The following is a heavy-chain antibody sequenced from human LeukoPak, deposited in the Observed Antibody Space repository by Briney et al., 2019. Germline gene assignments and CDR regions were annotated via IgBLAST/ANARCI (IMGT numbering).Heavy chain of an antibody. CDR2: IRHDGSEK. J-gene: IGHJ2*01. V-gene: IGHV3-7*01. CDR3: ARAGL. Sequence: PGGSLRLSCAASGFTFSSNCMSGVRQAPGKGLEGVANIRHDGSEKYYVDCVKGRFTISRHNAEHALYLQMNSLRAEDTAVYHCARAGLWGRGTLVTASS. CDR1: GFTFSSNC.